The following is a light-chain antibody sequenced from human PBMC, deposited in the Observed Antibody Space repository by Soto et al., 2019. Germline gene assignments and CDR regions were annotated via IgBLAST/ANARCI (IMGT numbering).Light chain of an antibody. Sequence: ESVLTQSPGTLSLSPGERATLSCRASQSVSRNYLAWYQQKPGQAPRLLIYGASSKATGIPDRFSGSGSGTDFTLTISRLEPEDFAVYYCQQYGSTPLFTFGPGTRVDI. V-gene: IGKV3-20*01. CDR1: QSVSRNY. CDR3: QQYGSTPLFT. CDR2: GAS. J-gene: IGKJ3*01.